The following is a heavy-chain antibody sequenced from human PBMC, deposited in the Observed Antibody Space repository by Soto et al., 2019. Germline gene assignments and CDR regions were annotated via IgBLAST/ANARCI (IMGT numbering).Heavy chain of an antibody. CDR2: IGSSGTTI. Sequence: GGSLRLSCVASGFSFSTYSMNWVRQAPGKGLEWLSYIGSSGTTIWYADSVKGRFTISRDNAKNSLYLQMNGLRDEDTAVYFCARDRWYAFDYWGQGTLVTVSS. CDR3: ARDRWYAFDY. CDR1: GFSFSTYS. J-gene: IGHJ4*02. D-gene: IGHD6-13*01. V-gene: IGHV3-48*02.